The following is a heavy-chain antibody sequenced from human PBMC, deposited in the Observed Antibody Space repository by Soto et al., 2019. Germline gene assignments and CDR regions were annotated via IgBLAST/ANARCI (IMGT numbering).Heavy chain of an antibody. Sequence: EVQLVESGGGLVQPGGSLRLSCAASGFTFSSYAMSWVRQAPGKGLEWVSVISGSGGSRYYADSVKGRFTISRDNSKKTLYLQMNSLRAEDTAVYYCAKDTLLWLGDNLGVDYWGQGTLITVSS. CDR1: GFTFSSYA. D-gene: IGHD3-10*01. V-gene: IGHV3-23*04. CDR2: ISGSGGSR. CDR3: AKDTLLWLGDNLGVDY. J-gene: IGHJ4*02.